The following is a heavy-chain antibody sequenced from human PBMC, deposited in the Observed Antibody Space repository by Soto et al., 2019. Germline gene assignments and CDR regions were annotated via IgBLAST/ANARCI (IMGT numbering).Heavy chain of an antibody. Sequence: GESLKISCAASGFTFSGSAMHWVRQASGKGLEWVGRIRSKANSYATAYAASVKGRFTISRDDSKNTAYLQMNSLKTEDTAVYYCTRHSNWFDAFDIWGQGTMVTVSS. CDR2: IRSKANSYAT. CDR1: GFTFSGSA. V-gene: IGHV3-73*01. J-gene: IGHJ3*02. CDR3: TRHSNWFDAFDI. D-gene: IGHD7-27*01.